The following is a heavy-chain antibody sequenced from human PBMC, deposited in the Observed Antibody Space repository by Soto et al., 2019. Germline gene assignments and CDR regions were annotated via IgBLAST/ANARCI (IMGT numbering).Heavy chain of an antibody. Sequence: SETLSLTCAVSGDSISSGYYWAWIRRPPGKGLEWIGSIYHSGNTYYNPSLKSRVTISVDTYRNQFSLKLSSVTAADSAVYYCARTYNVGYYPYFGQGPLVTVS. CDR3: ARTYNVGYYPY. V-gene: IGHV4-38-2*01. CDR1: GDSISSGYY. D-gene: IGHD3-3*01. CDR2: IYHSGNT. J-gene: IGHJ4*02.